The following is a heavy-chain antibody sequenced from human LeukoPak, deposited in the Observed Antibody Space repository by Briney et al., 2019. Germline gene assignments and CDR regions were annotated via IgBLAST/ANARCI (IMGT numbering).Heavy chain of an antibody. Sequence: PGGSLRLSCAASGFTFSSYGMHWVRQAPGKGLEWVAFIRYDGSNKCYADSVKGRFTISRDNSKNTLYLQMNSLRAEGTAVYYCAKDPRAYYYDSSGGYFDYWGQGTLVTVSS. D-gene: IGHD3-22*01. CDR3: AKDPRAYYYDSSGGYFDY. CDR1: GFTFSSYG. J-gene: IGHJ4*02. CDR2: IRYDGSNK. V-gene: IGHV3-30*02.